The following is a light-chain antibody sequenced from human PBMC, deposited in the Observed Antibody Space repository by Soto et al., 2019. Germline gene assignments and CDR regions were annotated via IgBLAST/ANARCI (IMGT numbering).Light chain of an antibody. CDR2: KAS. CDR1: QTISSW. CDR3: QHYNSYAEA. V-gene: IGKV1-5*03. Sequence: DIQMTQSPSTLSGSVGDRVTITCRASQTISSWLAWYQQKPGKAPKLLIYKASTLKSGVPSRFSGSGSGTEFTLTISSLQPDDFATHSCQHYNSYAEACGQGTKVELK. J-gene: IGKJ1*01.